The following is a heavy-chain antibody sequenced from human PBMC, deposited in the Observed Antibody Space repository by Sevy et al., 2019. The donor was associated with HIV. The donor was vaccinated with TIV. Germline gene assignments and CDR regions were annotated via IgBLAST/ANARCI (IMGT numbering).Heavy chain of an antibody. V-gene: IGHV3-30-3*01. CDR1: GFTFSSYA. J-gene: IGHJ4*02. CDR2: ISYDGSNK. CDR3: ASAGIAAPDY. D-gene: IGHD6-13*01. Sequence: GGSPRLSCAASGFTFSSYAMHWVRQAPGKGLEWVAVISYDGSNKYYADSVKGRFTISRDNSKNTLYLQMNSLRAEDTAVYYCASAGIAAPDYWGQGTLVTVSS.